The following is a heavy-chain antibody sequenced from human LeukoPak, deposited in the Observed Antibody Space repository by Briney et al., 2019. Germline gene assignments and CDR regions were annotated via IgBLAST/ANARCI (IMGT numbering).Heavy chain of an antibody. D-gene: IGHD3-3*01. V-gene: IGHV4-34*01. CDR2: INHSGST. CDR1: GGSFSGYY. Sequence: SETLSLTCAVYGGSFSGYYWSWIRQPPGKGLEWIGEINHSGSTNYNPSLKSRVTISVDTSKNQFSLKLSSVTATDTAVYYCARSPGDYDFWSGYYTGNGLNWFDPWGQGTLVTVSS. CDR3: ARSPGDYDFWSGYYTGNGLNWFDP. J-gene: IGHJ5*02.